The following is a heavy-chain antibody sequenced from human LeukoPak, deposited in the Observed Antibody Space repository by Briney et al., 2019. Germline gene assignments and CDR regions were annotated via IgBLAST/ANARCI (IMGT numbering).Heavy chain of an antibody. CDR2: IIPIFGTA. J-gene: IGHJ4*02. CDR3: ARLAVAGTGDY. D-gene: IGHD6-19*01. CDR1: GGTFSSYA. V-gene: IGHV1-69*05. Sequence: ASVKVSCKASGGTFSSYAISWVRQAPGQGLEWMGRIIPIFGTANYAQKFQGRVTITTDESTSTAHMELSSLRSEDTAVYYCARLAVAGTGDYWGQGTLVTVSS.